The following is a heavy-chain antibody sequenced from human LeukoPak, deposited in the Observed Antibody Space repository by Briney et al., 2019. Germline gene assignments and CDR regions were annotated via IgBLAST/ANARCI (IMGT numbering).Heavy chain of an antibody. D-gene: IGHD2-8*01. J-gene: IGHJ4*02. CDR1: GFTFSSYA. CDR2: ISYDGSNK. V-gene: IGHV3-30-3*01. Sequence: GGPLRLSCAASGFTFSSYAMHWVRQAPGKGLEWVAVISYDGSNKYYADSVKGRFTISRDNSKNTLYLQMNSLRAEDTAVYYCARGRIGYCTNGVCYTAHAFDYWGQGTLVTVSS. CDR3: ARGRIGYCTNGVCYTAHAFDY.